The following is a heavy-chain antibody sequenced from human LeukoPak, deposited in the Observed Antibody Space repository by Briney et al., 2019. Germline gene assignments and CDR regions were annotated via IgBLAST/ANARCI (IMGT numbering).Heavy chain of an antibody. J-gene: IGHJ4*02. CDR2: ISSSSSTI. Sequence: PGGSLRLSCAASGFTFSSYSMNWVRQAPGKGLEWVSYISSSSSTIYYADSVKGRFTISRDNAKDSLYLQMNSLRAEDTAVYYCARERSPQYYYDSSGYSCDYWGQGTLVTVSS. V-gene: IGHV3-48*04. D-gene: IGHD3-22*01. CDR3: ARERSPQYYYDSSGYSCDY. CDR1: GFTFSSYS.